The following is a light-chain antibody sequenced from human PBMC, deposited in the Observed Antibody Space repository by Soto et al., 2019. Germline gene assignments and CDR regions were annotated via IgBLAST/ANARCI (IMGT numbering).Light chain of an antibody. J-gene: IGKJ1*01. Sequence: EVVLTQSPGTLSLSPGVRATLSCRASQLFSSSYLAWYQQKPGQAPRLLIYGASSRATGIPDRFSGSGSGTDFTLTISRLEPEDFAVYYCQQYGSSLPWTFGQGTKVEIK. CDR2: GAS. CDR1: QLFSSSY. CDR3: QQYGSSLPWT. V-gene: IGKV3-20*01.